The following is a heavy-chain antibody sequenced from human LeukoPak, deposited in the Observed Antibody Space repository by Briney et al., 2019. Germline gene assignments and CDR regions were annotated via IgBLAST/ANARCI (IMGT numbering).Heavy chain of an antibody. CDR1: GFTFGDYA. V-gene: IGHV3-49*03. CDR3: TRDGSYSYDYFDY. CDR2: IRSKAYGGTT. J-gene: IGHJ4*02. Sequence: GRSLRLSCTASGFTFGDYAMSWFRQAPGKGLEWVGFIRSKAYGGTTEYAASVKGRFTISRDDSKSIAYLQMNSLKTEDTAVYYCTRDGSYSYDYFDYWGQGTLVTVSS. D-gene: IGHD5-18*01.